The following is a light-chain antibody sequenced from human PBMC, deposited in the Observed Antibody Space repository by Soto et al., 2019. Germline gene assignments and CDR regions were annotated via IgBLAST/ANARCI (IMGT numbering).Light chain of an antibody. J-gene: IGKJ2*01. CDR1: QSIGKY. CDR3: LHYGTSPQNT. V-gene: IGKV3-20*01. CDR2: GAS. Sequence: DIVLTQSPGTLSLSPGERATLSCRASQSIGKYLAWYQQKRGQAPRLLIHGASSRAAGIPDRFSGSGSGTDFTLTISRLEPEDFAVYYCLHYGTSPQNTFGQGTRLDIK.